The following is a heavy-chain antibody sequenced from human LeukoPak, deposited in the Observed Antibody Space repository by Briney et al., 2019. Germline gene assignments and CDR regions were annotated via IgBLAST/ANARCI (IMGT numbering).Heavy chain of an antibody. CDR2: IYYSGST. V-gene: IGHV4-59*12. CDR3: AREVAGIQLFDY. J-gene: IGHJ4*02. Sequence: SETLSLTCTVSGGSISSYYWSWIRQTPGKGLEWIGDIYYSGSTNYNPSLKSRVTISVDTSKNQFSLKLSSVTAADTAVYYCAREVAGIQLFDYWGQGTLVTVSS. D-gene: IGHD5-18*01. CDR1: GGSISSYY.